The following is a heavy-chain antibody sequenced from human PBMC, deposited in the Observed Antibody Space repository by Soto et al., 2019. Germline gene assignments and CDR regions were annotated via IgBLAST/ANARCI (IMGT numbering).Heavy chain of an antibody. J-gene: IGHJ6*03. V-gene: IGHV4-34*01. CDR3: ARSSSGWYYYYYMDV. CDR2: INHSGST. Sequence: SETLSLTCAVYGGSFSGYYWRWIRQPPGKGLEWIGEINHSGSTNYNPSLKSRVTISVDTSKNQFSLKLSSVTAADTAVYYCARSSSGWYYYYYMDVWGKGTTVTVSS. CDR1: GGSFSGYY. D-gene: IGHD6-19*01.